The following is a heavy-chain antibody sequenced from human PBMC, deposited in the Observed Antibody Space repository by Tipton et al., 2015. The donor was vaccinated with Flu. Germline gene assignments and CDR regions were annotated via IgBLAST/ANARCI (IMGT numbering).Heavy chain of an antibody. J-gene: IGHJ4*02. Sequence: TLSLTCAVSGYSSSRGYYWGWIRQPPGKGLEWIGGIYHNGDIHFNPSLKSRVTISVDTSNNRFSLNLTSVTAADTAVYYCARAEIGDFDYWGQGTLVTVSS. CDR3: ARAEIGDFDY. V-gene: IGHV4-38-2*01. CDR2: IYHNGDI. CDR1: GYSSSRGYY. D-gene: IGHD2/OR15-2a*01.